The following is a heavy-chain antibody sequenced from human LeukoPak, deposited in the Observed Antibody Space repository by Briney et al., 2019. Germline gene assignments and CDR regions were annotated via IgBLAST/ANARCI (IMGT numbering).Heavy chain of an antibody. CDR3: AKGGCSSITCYTNC. J-gene: IGHJ4*02. Sequence: GGSLRLSCAAPGFTFADYGMHWVRQAPGKGLEWVSSISWNSANIAYADSVKGRFTISRDNARNSLYLQMNSLRAEDMALYYCAKGGCSSITCYTNCWGQGTLVTVSS. D-gene: IGHD2-2*02. CDR1: GFTFADYG. CDR2: ISWNSANI. V-gene: IGHV3-9*03.